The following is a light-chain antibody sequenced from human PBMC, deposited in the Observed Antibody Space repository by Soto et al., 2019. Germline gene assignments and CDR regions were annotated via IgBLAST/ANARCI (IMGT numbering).Light chain of an antibody. J-gene: IGLJ2*01. Sequence: QSALTQPASVSGSPGQSITISCTGTSSDIGGYNYVSWYQQHPGKAPKLIIYDVTNRPSGVSNRFSGSKSGNTAPLTISGLQAEDEADYYCSSYTSSTTLVFGGGTKLTVL. CDR1: SSDIGGYNY. V-gene: IGLV2-14*01. CDR2: DVT. CDR3: SSYTSSTTLV.